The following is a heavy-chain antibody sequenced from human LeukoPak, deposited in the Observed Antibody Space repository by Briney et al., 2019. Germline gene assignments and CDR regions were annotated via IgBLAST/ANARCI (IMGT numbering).Heavy chain of an antibody. CDR2: ISGSGGST. D-gene: IGHD3-9*01. Sequence: GGSLRLSCAASGFTFSSYAMSWVRQAPGKGLEWVSAISGSGGSTYYADSVKGRFTISRDNSKNTLYLQMNSLRAEDTAVYYCAMVLRYFDWLAPLGYWGQGTLVTVSS. J-gene: IGHJ4*02. CDR3: AMVLRYFDWLAPLGY. CDR1: GFTFSSYA. V-gene: IGHV3-23*01.